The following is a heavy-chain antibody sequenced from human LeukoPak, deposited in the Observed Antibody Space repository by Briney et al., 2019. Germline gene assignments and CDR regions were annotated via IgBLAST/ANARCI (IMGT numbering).Heavy chain of an antibody. CDR2: IYYSGST. CDR1: GGSISSYY. V-gene: IGHV4-59*01. CDR3: ASNLYYDSSGYYDY. Sequence: SETLSLTCTVSGGSISSYYWSWIRQPPGKGLEWIGYIYYSGSTNYNPSLKSRVTISVDTSKNQFSLKLSSVTAGDTAVYYCASNLYYDSSGYYDYWGQGTLVTVSS. D-gene: IGHD3-22*01. J-gene: IGHJ4*02.